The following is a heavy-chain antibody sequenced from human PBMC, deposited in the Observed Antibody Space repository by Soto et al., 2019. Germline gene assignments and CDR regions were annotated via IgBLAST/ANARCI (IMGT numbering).Heavy chain of an antibody. Sequence: HPGGSLSLSCAASGFTFSNFAMTWVRQAPGGGLEWVSSISGTDDYTYYADSVKGRFTISRDTALNTLFLHMNKLRADDTAVYYCAKRGRRVVSAIQAFLDPWGRGTRFTFSS. D-gene: IGHD3-3*01. V-gene: IGHV3-23*01. J-gene: IGHJ5*02. CDR2: ISGTDDYT. CDR1: GFTFSNFA. CDR3: AKRGRRVVSAIQAFLDP.